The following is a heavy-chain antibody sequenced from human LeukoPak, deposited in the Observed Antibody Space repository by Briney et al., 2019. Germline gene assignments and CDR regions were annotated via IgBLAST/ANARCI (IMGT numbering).Heavy chain of an antibody. D-gene: IGHD2-21*01. V-gene: IGHV3-7*01. J-gene: IGHJ4*02. CDR3: TRDPHSLDY. CDR1: GFTFSSYW. CDR2: IKQDGGET. Sequence: PGGSLRLSCEASGFTFSSYWMTWVRQAPGKGLEWVANIKQDGGETYYVDSVKGRFTISRDNAKNSLYLQMNSLRVEDTAVYYCTRDPHSLDYWGQGTRVTVSS.